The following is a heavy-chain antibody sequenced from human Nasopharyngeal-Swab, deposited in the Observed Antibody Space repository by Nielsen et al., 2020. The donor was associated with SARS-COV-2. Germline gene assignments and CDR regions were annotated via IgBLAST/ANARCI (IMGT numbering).Heavy chain of an antibody. CDR1: GFTFSSYW. V-gene: IGHV3-74*01. CDR3: ARDLGYYDYVWGSYRIKDFDY. J-gene: IGHJ4*02. CDR2: INSDGSST. D-gene: IGHD3-16*02. Sequence: GGSLRLSCAASGFTFSSYWMHWVRQAPGKGLMWVSRINSDGSSTSYADSVKGRFTISRDNAKNTLYLQMNSLRAEDTAVYYCARDLGYYDYVWGSYRIKDFDYWGQGTLVTVSS.